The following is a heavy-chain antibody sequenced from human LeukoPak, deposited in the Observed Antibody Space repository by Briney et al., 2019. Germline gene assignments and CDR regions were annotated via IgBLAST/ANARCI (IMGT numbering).Heavy chain of an antibody. Sequence: ASVKVSCKASGYTFTSYDINWVRQATGQGLEWMGWMKPNSGNTDYAQRFQGRVTITRNTSISTAFMELSSLRSEDTAVYYCTRGRPVLSHFDYGGQGTLVTVSS. CDR2: MKPNSGNT. J-gene: IGHJ4*02. V-gene: IGHV1-8*03. CDR3: TRGRPVLSHFDY. CDR1: GYTFTSYD. D-gene: IGHD2-8*01.